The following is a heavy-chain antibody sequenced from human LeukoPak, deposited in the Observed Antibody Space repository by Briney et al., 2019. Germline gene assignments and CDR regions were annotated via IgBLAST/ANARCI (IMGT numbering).Heavy chain of an antibody. CDR2: ISYDGSNK. Sequence: PGRSLRLSCAASGFTFSSYGMHWVRQAPGKGLEWVAVISYDGSNKYYADSVKGRFTISRDNSKNTLYLQMNSLRAEDTAVYYCAKGVRRCSGGSCYSGDAFDIWGQGTMVTVSS. CDR1: GFTFSSYG. J-gene: IGHJ3*02. D-gene: IGHD2-15*01. V-gene: IGHV3-30*18. CDR3: AKGVRRCSGGSCYSGDAFDI.